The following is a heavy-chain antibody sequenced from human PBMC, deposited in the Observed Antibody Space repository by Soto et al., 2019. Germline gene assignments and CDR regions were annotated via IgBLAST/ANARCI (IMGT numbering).Heavy chain of an antibody. V-gene: IGHV3-53*01. D-gene: IGHD3-22*01. Sequence: GVSLRRSGAASGFTVSSNYMSWVRQAPWKGLEWVSVIYSGGSTYYADSVKGRFTISRDNSKNTLYLQMNSLRAEDTAVYYCARGGSSGYYYYGMDVWGQGTTVTVSS. CDR2: IYSGGST. CDR1: GFTVSSNY. J-gene: IGHJ6*02. CDR3: ARGGSSGYYYYGMDV.